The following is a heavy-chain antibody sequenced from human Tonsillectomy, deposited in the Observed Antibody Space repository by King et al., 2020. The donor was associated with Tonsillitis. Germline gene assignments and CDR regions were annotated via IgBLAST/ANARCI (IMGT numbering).Heavy chain of an antibody. CDR3: AKDLVVVTAIPGNYFDY. CDR1: VFTFSSYA. Sequence: QLVQSGGVLVQTGGSLRLSCAASVFTFSSYAMSWVRQAPGKGLEWVSAISGSGGTPYYADSVKGRFTISRDNSKNTLYLQMNSLGAEDTAVYYCAKDLVVVTAIPGNYFDYWGQGTLVTVSS. D-gene: IGHD2-21*02. J-gene: IGHJ4*02. V-gene: IGHV3-23*04. CDR2: ISGSGGTP.